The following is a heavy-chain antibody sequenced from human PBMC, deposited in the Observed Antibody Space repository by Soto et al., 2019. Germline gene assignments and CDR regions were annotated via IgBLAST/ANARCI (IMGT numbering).Heavy chain of an antibody. D-gene: IGHD3-22*01. J-gene: IGHJ4*02. V-gene: IGHV1-18*01. CDR2: ISVYNGNT. CDR1: GYSFATSG. CDR3: ARAGQYYDASGYAD. Sequence: QVKLVQSGTEVKKPGASIKVSCKASGYSFATSGMTWVRQAPGQGLEWMGWISVYNGNTNYDQKLQDRVTMTTATSTNTAFLEVRNLRSDDTAVYYCARAGQYYDASGYADWGQGTLVTVS.